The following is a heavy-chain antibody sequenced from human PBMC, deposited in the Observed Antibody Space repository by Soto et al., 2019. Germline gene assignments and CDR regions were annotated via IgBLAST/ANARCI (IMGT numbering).Heavy chain of an antibody. CDR3: ASHGITGTWVYYYGMDV. CDR1: GGTFSSYA. Sequence: QVQLVQSGAEVKKPGSSVKVSCKASGGTFSSYAISWVRQAPGQGLEWMGGIIPIFGTANYAQQFQGRVTITADESTSPAYMELSSLRSEDTAVYYCASHGITGTWVYYYGMDVWGQGTTVTVSS. J-gene: IGHJ6*02. CDR2: IIPIFGTA. D-gene: IGHD1-7*01. V-gene: IGHV1-69*12.